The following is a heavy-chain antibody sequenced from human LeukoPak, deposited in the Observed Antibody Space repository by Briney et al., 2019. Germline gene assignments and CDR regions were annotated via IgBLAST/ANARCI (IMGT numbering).Heavy chain of an antibody. D-gene: IGHD3-16*02. J-gene: IGHJ4*02. CDR2: ISGSGGST. CDR3: AKAHEYRITFGGVIVYYFDY. V-gene: IGHV3-23*01. CDR1: GFNFSSYA. Sequence: PGGSLRLFCAACGFNFSSYAMSWVRQAPGKGLEWVSAISGSGGSTYYADSVKGRFTISRDNSKNTLYLQMNSLRAEDTAVYYCAKAHEYRITFGGVIVYYFDYWGQGTLVTVSS.